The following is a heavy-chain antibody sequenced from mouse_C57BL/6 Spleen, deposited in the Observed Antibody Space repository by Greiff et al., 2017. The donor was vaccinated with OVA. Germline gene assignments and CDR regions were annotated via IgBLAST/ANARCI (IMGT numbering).Heavy chain of an antibody. CDR2: ISSGGSYT. CDR1: GFTFSSYG. V-gene: IGHV5-6*01. J-gene: IGHJ2*01. CDR3: ARHPGSSFDY. Sequence: EVQLVESGGDLVKPGGSLKLSCAASGFTFSSYGMSWVRQTPDKRLEWVATISSGGSYTYYPDSVKGRFTISRDNAKNTLYLQMSSLKSEDTAMYYCARHPGSSFDYWGQGTTLTVSS. D-gene: IGHD1-1*01.